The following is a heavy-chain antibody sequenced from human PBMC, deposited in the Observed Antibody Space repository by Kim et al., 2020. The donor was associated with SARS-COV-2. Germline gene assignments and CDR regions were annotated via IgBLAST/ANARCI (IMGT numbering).Heavy chain of an antibody. D-gene: IGHD3-10*01. CDR1: GFIVSSNY. V-gene: IGHV3-53*01. CDR3: ARGPRWLGVDY. J-gene: IGHJ4*02. CDR2: ISSGDST. Sequence: GGSLRLSCAASGFIVSSNYMSWVRQAPGKGLEWVSLISSGDSTYYADSVKGRFTISRDNSKNTLYLQMNSLRAEDTAVYYCARGPRWLGVDYWGQGTLVTVSS.